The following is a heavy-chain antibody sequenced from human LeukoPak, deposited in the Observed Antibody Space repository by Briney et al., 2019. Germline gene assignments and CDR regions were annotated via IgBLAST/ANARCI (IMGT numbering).Heavy chain of an antibody. J-gene: IGHJ6*02. D-gene: IGHD1-20*01. CDR1: GFTVSSNY. CDR2: IYSGGST. Sequence: GGSLRLSCAASGFTVSSNYMSWVRQAPGKGLEWVSVIYSGGSTYYADSVKGRFTISRDNSKNTLYLQMNSLRAEDTAVYYCARDRITGTTFIYYYGMDVWGQGTTVTVSS. CDR3: ARDRITGTTFIYYYGMDV. V-gene: IGHV3-66*01.